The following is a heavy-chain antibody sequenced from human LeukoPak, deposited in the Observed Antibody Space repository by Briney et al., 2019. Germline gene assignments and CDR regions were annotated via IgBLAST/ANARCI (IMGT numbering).Heavy chain of an antibody. D-gene: IGHD3-9*01. CDR1: GGSISSYY. V-gene: IGHV4-59*01. J-gene: IGHJ4*02. Sequence: SETLSLTCTVSGGSISSYYWSWIRQPPGKGLEWIGYIYYSGSTNYNPSLKSRVTISVDTSKNQFSLKLSSVTAADTAVYYCARVLPVYYDILTGCPSAGYFDYWGQGTLVTVSS. CDR2: IYYSGST. CDR3: ARVLPVYYDILTGCPSAGYFDY.